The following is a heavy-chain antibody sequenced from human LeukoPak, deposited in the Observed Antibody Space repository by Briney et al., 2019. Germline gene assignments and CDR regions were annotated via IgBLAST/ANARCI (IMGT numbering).Heavy chain of an antibody. Sequence: ASVKVSCKASGGTFSSYAISWVRQAPGQGLEWMGRIIPILGIASYAQKFQGRVTITADKSTSTAYMELSSLRSEDTAVYYCARPYSTGYDFDYWGQGTLVTVSS. CDR2: IIPILGIA. V-gene: IGHV1-69*04. CDR3: ARPYSTGYDFDY. CDR1: GGTFSSYA. J-gene: IGHJ4*02. D-gene: IGHD5-12*01.